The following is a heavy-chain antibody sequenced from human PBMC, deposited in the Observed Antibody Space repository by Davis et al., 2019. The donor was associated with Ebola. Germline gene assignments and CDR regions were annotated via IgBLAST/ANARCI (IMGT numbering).Heavy chain of an antibody. CDR2: INPNSGGT. D-gene: IGHD4-17*01. J-gene: IGHJ4*02. CDR1: GYTFTGYY. V-gene: IGHV1-2*02. Sequence: ASVKVSCKASGYTFTGYYMHWVRQAPGQGLEWMGWINPNSGGTNYAQKFQGRVTMTRDTSISTAYMELSSLRSEDTAVYYCARDDYGDYSSHDYWGQGTLVTVSS. CDR3: ARDDYGDYSSHDY.